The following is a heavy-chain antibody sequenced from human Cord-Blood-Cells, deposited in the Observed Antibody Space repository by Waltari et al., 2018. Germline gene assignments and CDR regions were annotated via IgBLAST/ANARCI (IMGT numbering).Heavy chain of an antibody. Sequence: QVQLVESGGGVVQPGRSLRLSCSASGFTFSSYAMHWVRQATGKGLEWVAVISYDGSNKYYADSVKGRFTISRDNSKNTLYLQMNSLRAEDTAVYYCARDLGLGKAAAGYFDYWGQGTLVTVSS. J-gene: IGHJ4*02. CDR1: GFTFSSYA. CDR2: ISYDGSNK. D-gene: IGHD6-13*01. CDR3: ARDLGLGKAAAGYFDY. V-gene: IGHV3-30-3*01.